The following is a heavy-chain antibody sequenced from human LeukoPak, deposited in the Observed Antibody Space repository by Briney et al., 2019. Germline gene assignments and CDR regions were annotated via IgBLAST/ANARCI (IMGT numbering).Heavy chain of an antibody. CDR1: GFTFSVYS. CDR2: ITASSRTK. V-gene: IGHV3-48*01. Sequence: GGSLRLSCAASGFTFSVYSMNWVRQAPGKGLEWVSYITASSRTKYYADSVKGRFSVSRDNAKNSLFLQMNSLRAEDTAVYYCARVGPSDAFDIWGQGTMVTVSS. CDR3: ARVGPSDAFDI. J-gene: IGHJ3*02.